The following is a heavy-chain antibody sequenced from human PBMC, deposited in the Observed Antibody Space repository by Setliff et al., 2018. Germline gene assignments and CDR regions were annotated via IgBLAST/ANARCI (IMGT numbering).Heavy chain of an antibody. CDR1: GGIFSSYG. D-gene: IGHD2-2*01. J-gene: IGHJ3*02. CDR2: ISAYNGNT. Sequence: GASVKVSCKASGGIFSSYGISWVRQAPGQGLEWMGWISAYNGNTNYAQKLQGRVTMTTDTSTSTAYMELRSLRSDDTAVYYCARVLFHCSSTSCYLDAFDIWGQGTMVTVSS. V-gene: IGHV1-18*01. CDR3: ARVLFHCSSTSCYLDAFDI.